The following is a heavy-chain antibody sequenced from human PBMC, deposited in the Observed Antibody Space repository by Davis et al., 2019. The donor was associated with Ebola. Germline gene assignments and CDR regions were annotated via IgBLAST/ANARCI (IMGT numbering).Heavy chain of an antibody. CDR2: IEHHGRT. Sequence: PSETLSLTCTVSGGSVSSGSHYWSWLRQPPGKGLEWIGYIEHHGRTEYIPSLNNRVTISLDTSKNQFSLKMSSVTAADTAVYYCALGITSPGKDWGQGTLVVVSP. CDR1: GGSVSSGSHY. V-gene: IGHV4-61*01. J-gene: IGHJ4*02. D-gene: IGHD3-10*01. CDR3: ALGITSPGKD.